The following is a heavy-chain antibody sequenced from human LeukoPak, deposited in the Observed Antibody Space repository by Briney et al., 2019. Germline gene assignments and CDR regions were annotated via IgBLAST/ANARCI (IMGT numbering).Heavy chain of an antibody. D-gene: IGHD3-16*01. V-gene: IGHV3-7*03. CDR1: GFTFRTYA. Sequence: GGSLRLSCAASGFTFRTYAMSWARQAPGKGLEWVASINHNGNVNYYVDSVKGRFTISRDNAKNSLYLQMSNLRAEDTAVYFCARGGGLDVWGQGATVTVSS. CDR2: INHNGNVN. CDR3: ARGGGLDV. J-gene: IGHJ6*02.